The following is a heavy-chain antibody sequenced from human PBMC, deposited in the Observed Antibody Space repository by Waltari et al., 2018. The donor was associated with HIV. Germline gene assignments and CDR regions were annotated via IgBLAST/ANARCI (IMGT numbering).Heavy chain of an antibody. CDR3: AREYSQYYFDY. V-gene: IGHV3-33*01. CDR2: IWYDGSNK. Sequence: QVQLVESGGGVVQPGRSLGLSCAASGFTFSSYGMHWVRQAPGKGLEWVAVIWYDGSNKYYADSVKGRFTISRDNSKNTLYLQMNSLRAEDTAVYYCAREYSQYYFDYWGQGTLVTVSS. CDR1: GFTFSSYG. J-gene: IGHJ4*02. D-gene: IGHD5-18*01.